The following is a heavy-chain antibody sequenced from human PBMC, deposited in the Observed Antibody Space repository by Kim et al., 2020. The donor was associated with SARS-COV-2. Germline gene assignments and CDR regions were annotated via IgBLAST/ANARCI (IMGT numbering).Heavy chain of an antibody. V-gene: IGHV3-23*01. CDR3: VTALLTTVTTDYYFDY. Sequence: GGSLRLSCAASGFTFSSYAINWVRQAPGKGLEWVSVISGSGGSTYYADSVKGRFAISRDNSRNTVYLQMYSLRAEDTAVYYCVTALLTTVTTDYYFDYWGQGTLVTVSS. J-gene: IGHJ4*02. CDR2: ISGSGGST. D-gene: IGHD4-17*01. CDR1: GFTFSSYA.